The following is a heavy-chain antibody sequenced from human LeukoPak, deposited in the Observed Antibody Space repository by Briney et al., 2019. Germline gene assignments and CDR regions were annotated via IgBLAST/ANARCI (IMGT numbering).Heavy chain of an antibody. CDR3: AREGGSRWGELSP. CDR1: GFTFSSYD. CDR2: IKQDGSEK. D-gene: IGHD3-16*02. J-gene: IGHJ1*01. Sequence: GGSLRLSCAASGFTFSSYDMHWVRQAPGKGLEWVANIKQDGSEKYYVDSVKGRFTISRDNAKNSLYLQMNSLRAEDTAVYYCAREGGSRWGELSPWGQGTLVTVSS. V-gene: IGHV3-7*01.